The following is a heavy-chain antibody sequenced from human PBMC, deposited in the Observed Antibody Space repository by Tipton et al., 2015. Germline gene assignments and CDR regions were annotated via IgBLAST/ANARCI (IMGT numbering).Heavy chain of an antibody. D-gene: IGHD5-12*01. Sequence: QLVQSGAEVKKPGASVKVSCKASGYSFTSYYMHWVRQAPGQGLEWMGIINPSGGTTSYAQKFQGRVTMSRDTSTSTVYMELSSLKSDDTAVYYCARVADYHDAFDIWGQGTMVTVSS. CDR2: INPSGGTT. CDR3: ARVADYHDAFDI. J-gene: IGHJ3*02. CDR1: GYSFTSYY. V-gene: IGHV1-46*01.